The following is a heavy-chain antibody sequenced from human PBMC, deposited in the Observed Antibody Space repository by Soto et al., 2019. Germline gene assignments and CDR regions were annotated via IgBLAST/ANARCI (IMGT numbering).Heavy chain of an antibody. CDR3: AKDLANTWAFHS. Sequence: GGSLRLSCAASGFAFSSNVMHWVRQAPGKGLEWVARISHDGSETLYVDSVKGRFSISRDNSRNTQYLQMDSLRPEDTAVYYCAKDLANTWAFHSWGQGTLVTVS. D-gene: IGHD7-27*01. J-gene: IGHJ5*01. CDR1: GFAFSSNV. V-gene: IGHV3-30*18. CDR2: ISHDGSET.